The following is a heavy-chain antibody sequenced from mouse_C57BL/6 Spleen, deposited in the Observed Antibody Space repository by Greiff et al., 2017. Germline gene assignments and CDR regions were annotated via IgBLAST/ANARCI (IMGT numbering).Heavy chain of an antibody. D-gene: IGHD2-5*01. J-gene: IGHJ1*03. CDR1: GYTFTSYW. V-gene: IGHV1-72*01. CDR3: ARYSNYEYFDV. Sequence: VQLQQPGAELVKPGASVKLSCKASGYTFTSYWMHWVKQRPGRGLEWIGRIDPNSGGTKYNEKFKSKATLTVDKPSSTAYMQLSSLTSEDTAVYYCARYSNYEYFDVWGTGTTVTVSS. CDR2: IDPNSGGT.